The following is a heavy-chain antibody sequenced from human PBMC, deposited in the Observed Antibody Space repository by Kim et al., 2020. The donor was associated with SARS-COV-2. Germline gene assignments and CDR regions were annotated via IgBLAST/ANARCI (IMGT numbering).Heavy chain of an antibody. V-gene: IGHV1-69*01. J-gene: IGHJ4*02. Sequence: YAQKFQCGVTITADESTSTAYMELSSLRSEDTAVYYCARLSGSGRRRVDYWGQGTLVTVSS. D-gene: IGHD3-10*01. CDR3: ARLSGSGRRRVDY.